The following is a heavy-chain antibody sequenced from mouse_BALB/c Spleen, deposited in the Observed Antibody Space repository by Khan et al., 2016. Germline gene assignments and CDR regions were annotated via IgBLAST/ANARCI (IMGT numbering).Heavy chain of an antibody. CDR2: IYPGDGDT. Sequence: QVQLQQSGAELARPGASVKLSCKASGYTFTSYWMQWVKQRPGQGLEWIGAIYPGDGDTRYTQKFKDKATLTADKSSSTAYMQLSSLASEDSAVDYCARGIPPDYWGQGTTLTVSS. CDR3: ARGIPPDY. V-gene: IGHV1-87*01. CDR1: GYTFTSYW. J-gene: IGHJ2*01.